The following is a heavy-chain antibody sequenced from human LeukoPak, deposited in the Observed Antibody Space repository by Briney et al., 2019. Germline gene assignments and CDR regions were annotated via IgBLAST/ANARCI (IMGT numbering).Heavy chain of an antibody. J-gene: IGHJ4*02. CDR3: TRAYDGSGYYYGTGY. Sequence: GGSLRLSCGTSGFTFSSYAMSWVRQAPGKGLEWVSGISGSGVSTYYADSVKGRFTISRDNSKNTLYLQMNSLRAEDTAVYYCTRAYDGSGYYYGTGYWGQGTLVTVSS. V-gene: IGHV3-23*01. CDR1: GFTFSSYA. D-gene: IGHD3-22*01. CDR2: ISGSGVST.